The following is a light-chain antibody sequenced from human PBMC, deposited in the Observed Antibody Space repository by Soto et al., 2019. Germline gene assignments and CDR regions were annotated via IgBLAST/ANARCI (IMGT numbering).Light chain of an antibody. Sequence: DNQMTQSPSTLSASVGDRVTIICRASQSIGSWLAWYKQTPGEAPKLLIYKASSLESGVPSRFSGSGSGTEFTLTISSLQPEDFATYYCQQYNTYPSTFGQGTKLDI. CDR3: QQYNTYPST. CDR2: KAS. CDR1: QSIGSW. J-gene: IGKJ2*01. V-gene: IGKV1-5*03.